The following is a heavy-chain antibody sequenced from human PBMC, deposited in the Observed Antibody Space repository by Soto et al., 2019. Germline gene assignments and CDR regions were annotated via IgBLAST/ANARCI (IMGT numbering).Heavy chain of an antibody. Sequence: SVKVSCKASGFTFTSSAVQWVRQARGQRLEWMGWIVVGSGNTNYAQKFQERVTMTRDTSTSTAYMELRSLRSDDTAVYYCARDGSSGWYGGGPWGQGTLVTVSS. CDR1: GFTFTSSA. V-gene: IGHV1-58*01. D-gene: IGHD6-19*01. J-gene: IGHJ5*02. CDR3: ARDGSSGWYGGGP. CDR2: IVVGSGNT.